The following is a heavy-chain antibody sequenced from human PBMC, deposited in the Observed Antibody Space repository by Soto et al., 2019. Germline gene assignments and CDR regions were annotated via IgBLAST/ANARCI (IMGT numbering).Heavy chain of an antibody. J-gene: IGHJ4*02. CDR1: GFTFSSYW. CDR2: IKQDGSEK. CDR3: ARPDYGDYVGIDY. Sequence: GGSLRLSCAASGFTFSSYWMSWVRQAPGKGLEWVANIKQDGSEKYYVDSVKGRFTISRDNAKNSLYLQMNSLRAEDTAVYYCARPDYGDYVGIDYWGQGTLVTVSS. V-gene: IGHV3-7*01. D-gene: IGHD4-17*01.